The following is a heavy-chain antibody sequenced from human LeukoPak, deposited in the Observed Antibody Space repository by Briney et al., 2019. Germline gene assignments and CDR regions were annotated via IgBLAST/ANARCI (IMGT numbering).Heavy chain of an antibody. J-gene: IGHJ4*02. CDR1: GYTFTSYG. V-gene: IGHV1-18*01. CDR2: ISAYNGNT. CDR3: ASGDSSGYYYLPFDY. Sequence: ASVKVSCKASGYTFTSYGISWVRQAPGQGLEWMGWISAYNGNTNYAQKLQGRVTMTTDTSTSTAYMELRSLRSDDTAVYYCASGDSSGYYYLPFDYWGQGTLVTVSS. D-gene: IGHD3-22*01.